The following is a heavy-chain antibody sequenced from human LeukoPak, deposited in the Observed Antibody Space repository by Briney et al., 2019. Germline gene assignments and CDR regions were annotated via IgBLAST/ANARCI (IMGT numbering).Heavy chain of an antibody. CDR3: ARDHLCGGGDCYSLP. D-gene: IGHD2-21*02. CDR1: GFTFSSYS. CDR2: ISSSSSYI. J-gene: IGHJ4*02. Sequence: GGSLRLSCAASGFTFSSYSMNWVRQAPGKGLEWVSSISSSSSYIYYADSVKGRFTISRDNAKNSLYLQMNSLRAEATAVYYCARDHLCGGGDCYSLPWGQGTLVTVSS. V-gene: IGHV3-21*01.